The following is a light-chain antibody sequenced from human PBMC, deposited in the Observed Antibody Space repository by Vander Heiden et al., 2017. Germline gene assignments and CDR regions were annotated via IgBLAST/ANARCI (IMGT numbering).Light chain of an antibody. CDR1: QSVLYRSYNKNY. CDR3: QQYYRTPQT. Sequence: DIVMTQSPDSLAVSLGERDTINCETSQSVLYRSYNKNYLAWYRQKPGQSPKLLIYWASTRESGVPVPFSGSGSGTDFTLTISSLQAEDVAVYYCQQYYRTPQTFGQGTKVEIK. CDR2: WAS. V-gene: IGKV4-1*01. J-gene: IGKJ1*01.